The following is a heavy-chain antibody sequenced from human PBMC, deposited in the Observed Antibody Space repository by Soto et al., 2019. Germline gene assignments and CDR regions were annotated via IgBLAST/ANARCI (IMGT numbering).Heavy chain of an antibody. CDR2: IVTYNGNT. Sequence: QVQLGQSGAEVKKPGASVKVSCKAAGYTFTNYGISWVRQAPGQVLEWMGLIVTYNGNTQSTQKLQGRVNMTTDTSTSTAYMELRSLRSADTAVYYCARCPQSSGCRGKWFDAWGQGTMVTVSS. CDR1: GYTFTNYG. J-gene: IGHJ5*02. CDR3: ARCPQSSGCRGKWFDA. V-gene: IGHV1-18*01. D-gene: IGHD6-19*01.